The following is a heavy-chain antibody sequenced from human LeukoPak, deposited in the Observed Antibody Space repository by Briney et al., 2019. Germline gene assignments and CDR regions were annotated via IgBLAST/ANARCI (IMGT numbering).Heavy chain of an antibody. CDR3: AKLHYDSSGPPDY. V-gene: IGHV3-30*18. D-gene: IGHD3-22*01. J-gene: IGHJ4*02. CDR1: GFTFSSYA. CDR2: ISYDGSHK. Sequence: GGSLRLSCAASGFTFSSYAMSWVRQAPGKGLEWVAVISYDGSHKHFADSVKGRFTISRDNSKNTLYLQMNSLRAEDTAVYYCAKLHYDSSGPPDYWGQGTLVTVSS.